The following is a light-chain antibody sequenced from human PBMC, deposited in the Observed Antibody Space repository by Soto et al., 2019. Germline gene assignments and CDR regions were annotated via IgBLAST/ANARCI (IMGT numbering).Light chain of an antibody. CDR3: QQYYITPLT. CDR2: WAS. V-gene: IGKV4-1*01. J-gene: IGKJ4*01. Sequence: DIVMTQSPDSLAVSLGERATINCKSSQSVLYSADNKNYLTWYQQKPGQPPKLLIYWASTRESGVPDRFSGSGSGTDFTLTISSLQAQDVEVYYCQQYYITPLTFGAGTQVDIX. CDR1: QSVLYSADNKNY.